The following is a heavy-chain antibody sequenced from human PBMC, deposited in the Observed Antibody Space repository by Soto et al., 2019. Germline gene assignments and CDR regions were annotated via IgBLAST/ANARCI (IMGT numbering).Heavy chain of an antibody. CDR2: MNPNSGNT. Sequence: ASVKVSCKASGYTFTSYDINWVRQATGQGLEWMGWMNPNSGNTGYAQKFQGRVTMTRNTSISTAYMELSSLRSEDTAVYYCARFMVRGVIPQSYYYYYGMDVWGQGTTVTVSS. CDR1: GYTFTSYD. D-gene: IGHD3-10*01. V-gene: IGHV1-8*01. J-gene: IGHJ6*02. CDR3: ARFMVRGVIPQSYYYYYGMDV.